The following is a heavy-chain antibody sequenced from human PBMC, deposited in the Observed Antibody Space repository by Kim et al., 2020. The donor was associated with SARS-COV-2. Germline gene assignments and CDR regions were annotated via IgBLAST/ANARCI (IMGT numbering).Heavy chain of an antibody. CDR3: TRHVSGGSGKNDY. J-gene: IGHJ4*02. Sequence: GGSLRLSCAASGFTFSGSAMHWVRQASGKGLEWVGRIRSKANSYATAYAASVKGRFTISRDDSKNTAYLQMNSLKTEDTAVYYCTRHVSGGSGKNDYWGQGTLVTVSS. V-gene: IGHV3-73*01. CDR1: GFTFSGSA. CDR2: IRSKANSYAT. D-gene: IGHD3-10*01.